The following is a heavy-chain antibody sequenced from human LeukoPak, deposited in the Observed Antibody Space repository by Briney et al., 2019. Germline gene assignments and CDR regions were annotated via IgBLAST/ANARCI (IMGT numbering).Heavy chain of an antibody. D-gene: IGHD2-8*01. CDR3: ARDCTNGVCYGTDFDY. V-gene: IGHV3-33*01. CDR1: GFTFSSYG. J-gene: IGHJ4*02. CDR2: IWYDGSNK. Sequence: GGSLRLSCAASGFTFSSYGMHWVRQAPGKGLEWAAVIWYDGSNKYYADSVKGRFTISRDNSKNTLYLQMNSLRAEDTAVYYCARDCTNGVCYGTDFDYWGQGTLVTVSS.